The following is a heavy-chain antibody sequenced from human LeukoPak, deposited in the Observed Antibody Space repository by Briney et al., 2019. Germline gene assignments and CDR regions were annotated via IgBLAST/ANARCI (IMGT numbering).Heavy chain of an antibody. CDR3: ASRGYCSSTSCYTGSYYYYYYMDV. Sequence: SETLSLTCAVCGGSFSGYYWSWIRQPPGKGLEWIGEINHSGSTNYNPSLKSRVTISVDTSKNQFSLKLSSVTAADTAVNYCASRGYCSSTSCYTGSYYYYYYMDVWGKGTTVTVSS. CDR1: GGSFSGYY. D-gene: IGHD2-2*02. V-gene: IGHV4-34*01. CDR2: INHSGST. J-gene: IGHJ6*03.